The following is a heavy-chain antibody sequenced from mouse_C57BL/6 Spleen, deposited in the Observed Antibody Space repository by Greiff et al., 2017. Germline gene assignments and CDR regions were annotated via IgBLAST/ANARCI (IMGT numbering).Heavy chain of an antibody. J-gene: IGHJ2*01. CDR1: GYTFTSYW. Sequence: QVQLQQPGAELVKPGASVKLSCKASGYTFTSYWMHWVKQRPGQGLEWIGMIHPNSGSTNYNEKFKSKATLTVDKSSSTAYMQLSSLTSEDSAVYYCARSEDGRYYFDYWGQGTTLTVSS. V-gene: IGHV1-64*01. CDR3: ARSEDGRYYFDY. CDR2: IHPNSGST.